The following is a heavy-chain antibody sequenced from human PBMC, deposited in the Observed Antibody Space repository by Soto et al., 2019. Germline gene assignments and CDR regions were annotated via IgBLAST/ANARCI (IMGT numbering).Heavy chain of an antibody. CDR3: TKTPRSYYYYMDV. CDR2: ISGSGSDR. J-gene: IGHJ6*03. Sequence: EVQVLESGGGLVQPGGSLRLSCVASGFTFSTYAMNWVRQAPGKGLEWVSGISGSGSDRYYADSVRGRFTISRGNSNNTLNLQMDSLRAEDTAIYYCTKTPRSYYYYMDVWGKGTTVTVSS. D-gene: IGHD3-10*01. V-gene: IGHV3-23*01. CDR1: GFTFSTYA.